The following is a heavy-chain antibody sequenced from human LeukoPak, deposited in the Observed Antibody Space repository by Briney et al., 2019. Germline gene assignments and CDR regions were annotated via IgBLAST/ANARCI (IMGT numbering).Heavy chain of an antibody. CDR1: GGSVSSGSYY. CDR2: IYYSGST. J-gene: IGHJ3*02. Sequence: SETLSLTCTVSGGSVSSGSYYWSWIRQPPGKGLEWIGYIYYSGSTNYNPSLKSRVTISVDTSKNQFSLKLSSVTAADTAVYYCARAAERDYGGPDAFDIWGQGTMVTVSS. D-gene: IGHD4-23*01. V-gene: IGHV4-61*01. CDR3: ARAAERDYGGPDAFDI.